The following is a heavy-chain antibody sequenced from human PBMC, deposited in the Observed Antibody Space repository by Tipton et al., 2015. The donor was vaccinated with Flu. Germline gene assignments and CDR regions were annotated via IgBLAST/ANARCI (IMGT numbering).Heavy chain of an antibody. CDR3: ARDKGGGTYTFDV. V-gene: IGHV1-46*01. CDR2: IYPAGGAV. D-gene: IGHD1/OR15-1a*01. CDR1: GYTFTNYN. Sequence: QLVQSGAEVKKPGASVKVSCKASGYTFTNYNIHWVRQAPGQGLEWMGIIYPAGGAVSYAQKFQGRVIMTRDKSTATSYMELSSLRSEDSAMYSCARDKGGGTYTFDVWGQGTMVTVPS. J-gene: IGHJ3*01.